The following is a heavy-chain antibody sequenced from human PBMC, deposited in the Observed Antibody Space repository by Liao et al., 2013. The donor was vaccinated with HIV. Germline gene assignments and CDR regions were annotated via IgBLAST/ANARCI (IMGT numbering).Heavy chain of an antibody. CDR1: GDTYSGYY. D-gene: IGHD2-2*01. CDR2: IYISGST. CDR3: ARDSPRCSSTSCYDYYYYMDV. J-gene: IGHJ6*03. Sequence: QVQLQQWGAGLLKPSETLSLTCAVYGDTYSGYYWNWVRHLPGKGLEWIGRIYISGSTNYNPSLKSRVTISVDTSKNQFSLKLSSVTAADTAVYYCARDSPRCSSTSCYDYYYYMDVSGEGNRRSPSP. V-gene: IGHV4-59*10.